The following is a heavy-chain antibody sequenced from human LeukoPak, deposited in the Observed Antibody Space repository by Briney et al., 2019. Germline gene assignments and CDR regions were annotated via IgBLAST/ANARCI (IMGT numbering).Heavy chain of an antibody. CDR3: ASPPLPAVIGYYYYNVDV. CDR1: GFTFSSYS. J-gene: IGHJ6*02. D-gene: IGHD2-2*01. CDR2: ISSSSSYI. V-gene: IGHV3-21*04. Sequence: GGSLRLSCAASGFTFSSYSMNWVRQAPGKGLEWVSSISSSSSYIYYADSVKGRFTISRDNAKNSLYLQMNSLRAEDTAVYFCASPPLPAVIGYYYYNVDVWGQGTTVTVSS.